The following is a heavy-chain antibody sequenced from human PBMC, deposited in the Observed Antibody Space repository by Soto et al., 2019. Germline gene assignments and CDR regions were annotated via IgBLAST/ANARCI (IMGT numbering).Heavy chain of an antibody. Sequence: QVQLVESGGGLVKPGGSLRLSCAVSGFTFSDYYMTWIRQAPGKGLEWVSYISSSTSHTNYADSVKGRFTISRDNAKNSLFLPMNSLIAEDTAVYYCARGRGAAADYFDFWGQGTLVTVSS. J-gene: IGHJ4*02. D-gene: IGHD6-13*01. CDR2: ISSSTSHT. CDR3: ARGRGAAADYFDF. V-gene: IGHV3-11*05. CDR1: GFTFSDYY.